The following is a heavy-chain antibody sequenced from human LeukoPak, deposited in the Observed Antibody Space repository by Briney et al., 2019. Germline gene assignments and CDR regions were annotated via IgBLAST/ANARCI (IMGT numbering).Heavy chain of an antibody. CDR2: ISTRSSTM. D-gene: IGHD3-10*01. CDR1: GFTFSSYS. Sequence: GGSLRLSCAASGFTFSSYSMKWVRQAPGKGLEWISDISTRSSTMSYADSVKGRFTISRDNAKNSLYLEMNSLRAEDTAVYYCARTGGSYYGYFDYWAREPWSPSPQ. V-gene: IGHV3-48*01. J-gene: IGHJ4*02. CDR3: ARTGGSYYGYFDY.